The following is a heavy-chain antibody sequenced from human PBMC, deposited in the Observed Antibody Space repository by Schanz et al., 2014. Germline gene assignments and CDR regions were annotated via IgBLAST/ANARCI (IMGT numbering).Heavy chain of an antibody. J-gene: IGHJ4*02. CDR2: IKHDGSVK. D-gene: IGHD6-13*01. Sequence: EVQLVESGGGLVQPGGSLRLSCTASGFTFSDYWMSWVRQAPGKGPEWVANIKHDGSVKDYVDSVEGRFTISRDNSKNSLYLQMNTLRAEDTAVYFCVSQTGSPNYWGQGTLVTVSS. CDR1: GFTFSDYW. V-gene: IGHV3-7*02. CDR3: VSQTGSPNY.